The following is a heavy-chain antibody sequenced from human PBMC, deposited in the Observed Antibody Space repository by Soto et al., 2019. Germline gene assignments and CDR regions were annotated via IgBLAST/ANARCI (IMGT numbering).Heavy chain of an antibody. CDR3: ARGSGIMITFGGVIVIPDAFDI. V-gene: IGHV1-2*04. Sequence: QVQLVQSGAEVKKPGASVKVSCKASGYTFTGYYMHWVRHAPGQGLEWMGWINPNSGGTNYAQKFQGWVTMTRDTSISTAYMELSRLRSDDTAVYYCARGSGIMITFGGVIVIPDAFDIWGQGTMVTVSS. CDR1: GYTFTGYY. D-gene: IGHD3-16*02. CDR2: INPNSGGT. J-gene: IGHJ3*02.